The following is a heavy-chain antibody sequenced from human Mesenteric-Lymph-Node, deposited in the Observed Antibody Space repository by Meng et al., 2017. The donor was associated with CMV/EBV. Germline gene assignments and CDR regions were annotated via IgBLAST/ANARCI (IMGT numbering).Heavy chain of an antibody. Sequence: SFRSCSLHWVRQAPGEGLEYVSAIISNGYTTDYADSVMGRFTIYTDNSKNTLYLQLGSLGAGDMAVYYCARVGRDGCVIGVWFVCWGQDALVTVSS. J-gene: IGHJ1*01. V-gene: IGHV3-64*02. CDR1: SFRSCS. CDR3: ARVGRDGCVIGVWFVC. CDR2: IISNGYTT. D-gene: IGHD5-24*01.